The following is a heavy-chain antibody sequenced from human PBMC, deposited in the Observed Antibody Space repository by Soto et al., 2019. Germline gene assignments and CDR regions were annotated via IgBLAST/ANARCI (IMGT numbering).Heavy chain of an antibody. V-gene: IGHV4-59*08. J-gene: IGHJ6*02. CDR2: IYYTGST. Sequence: QVQLQESGPGLVKPSETLSLTCTVSGDSITSYYWSWIRQPPGKGLEWLGYIYYTGSTTYNPPLMSRVTVSLDTPRSQVPLKRNAGTAADTAVYYCAMHAFGWGFYYGVGVWGQGTAVTVSS. D-gene: IGHD3-10*01. CDR1: GDSITSYY. CDR3: AMHAFGWGFYYGVGV.